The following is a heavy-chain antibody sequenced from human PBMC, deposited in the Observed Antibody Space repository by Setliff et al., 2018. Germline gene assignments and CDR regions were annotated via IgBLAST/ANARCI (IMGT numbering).Heavy chain of an antibody. D-gene: IGHD3-22*01. CDR2: LYWNDDK. CDR3: VRLVVTKLNAFDI. V-gene: IGHV2-5*01. CDR1: GGSISSGSYY. J-gene: IGHJ3*02. Sequence: TLSLTCSVSGGSISSGSYYWGWIRQSPGKGLEWLALLYWNDDKRYSPSLENRLAITKDTSKNQVVLTMTNMDPVDTATYYCVRLVVTKLNAFDIWGQGTMVTVS.